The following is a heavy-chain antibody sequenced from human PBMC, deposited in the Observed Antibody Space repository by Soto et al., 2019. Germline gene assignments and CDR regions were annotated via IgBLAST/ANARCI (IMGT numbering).Heavy chain of an antibody. D-gene: IGHD5-18*01. CDR3: VKDQSLIQLWLDPEAFEI. J-gene: IGHJ3*02. V-gene: IGHV3-30*18. CDR2: ISYDGSKK. Sequence: QVQLVESGGGVVQPGRSLRLSCAASGFTFSSYGMHWVRQAPGKGLEWVAVISYDGSKKYYGASVKGRFTISRDKSQKMLYLQMNTLRAADTAVYYCVKDQSLIQLWLDPEAFEIWGQGTMVTVSS. CDR1: GFTFSSYG.